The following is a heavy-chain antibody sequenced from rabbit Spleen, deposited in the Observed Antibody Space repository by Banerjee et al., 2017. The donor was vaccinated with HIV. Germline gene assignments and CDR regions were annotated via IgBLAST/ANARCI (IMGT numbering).Heavy chain of an antibody. CDR2: IYGGSSGST. Sequence: QSLEESGGDLVKPGASLTLTCTASGFSFSSSAYMCWVRQAPGKGLECIACIYGGSSGSTYYASWAKGRFTISRTSSTTVTLRMTSLTAADRATYFCARDLVGVIGWNFYLWGQGTLVTVS. V-gene: IGHV1S40*01. CDR3: ARDLVGVIGWNFYL. D-gene: IGHD1-1*01. CDR1: GFSFSSSAY. J-gene: IGHJ4*01.